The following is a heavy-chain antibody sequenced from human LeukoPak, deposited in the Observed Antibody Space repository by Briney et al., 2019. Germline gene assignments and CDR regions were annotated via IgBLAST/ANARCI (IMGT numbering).Heavy chain of an antibody. V-gene: IGHV3-21*01. CDR3: ARTEVIPAAIGENYYYGMDV. CDR2: LSSSSSYI. D-gene: IGHD2-2*01. CDR1: GFMFSSYS. Sequence: GGSLRLSCAASGFMFSSYSMNWVRQAPGKGLEWVSSLSSSSSYIYYADSVKGRFTISRDNAKNSLYLQMNSLRAEDMAVYCCARTEVIPAAIGENYYYGMDVWGKGTTVTVSS. J-gene: IGHJ6*04.